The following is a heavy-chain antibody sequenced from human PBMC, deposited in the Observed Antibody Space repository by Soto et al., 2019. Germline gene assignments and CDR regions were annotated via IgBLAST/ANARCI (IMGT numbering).Heavy chain of an antibody. CDR1: GYTFTSYA. CDR2: INAGIGDT. J-gene: IGHJ4*02. D-gene: IGHD3-10*01. CDR3: ARGVTRGSLPPFDL. V-gene: IGHV1-3*01. Sequence: ASVKVACKTSGYTFTSYAMRWVRQAPGQRLEWMGWINAGIGDTEYSEKFQGRVTITRDTSASTAYMELSSLRSEDTAVYYCARGVTRGSLPPFDLWGQGTLVTV.